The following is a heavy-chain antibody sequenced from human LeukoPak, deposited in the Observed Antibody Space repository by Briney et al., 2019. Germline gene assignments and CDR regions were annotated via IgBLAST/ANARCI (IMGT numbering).Heavy chain of an antibody. CDR3: AREGYYGSGSPPSLYFDY. D-gene: IGHD3-10*01. J-gene: IGHJ4*02. Sequence: GGSLRLSCAASGFIFSSDDMHWVRQAPGKGLEWVAVTSSDLNVKLYADSVKGRFTISRDNSRSTLYLQMNSLRPEDTAIYYCAREGYYGSGSPPSLYFDYWGQGTLVTVSS. CDR2: TSSDLNVK. V-gene: IGHV3-30*03. CDR1: GFIFSSDD.